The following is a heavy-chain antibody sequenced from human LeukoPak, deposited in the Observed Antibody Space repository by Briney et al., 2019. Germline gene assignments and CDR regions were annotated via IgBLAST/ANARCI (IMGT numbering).Heavy chain of an antibody. CDR2: IYYSGST. J-gene: IGHJ6*03. V-gene: IGHV4-39*07. Sequence: SETLSLTCTVSGGSISSSSYYWGWIRQPPWKGLEWIGSIYYSGSTYYNPSLKSRVTISVDTSKNQFSLKLSSVTAADTAVYYCARVSGDWNYYYYYYMDVWGKGTTVTVSS. CDR1: GGSISSSSYY. D-gene: IGHD1-1*01. CDR3: ARVSGDWNYYYYYYMDV.